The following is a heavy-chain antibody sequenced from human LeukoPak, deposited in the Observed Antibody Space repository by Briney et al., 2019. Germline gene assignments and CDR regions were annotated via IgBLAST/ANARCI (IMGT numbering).Heavy chain of an antibody. J-gene: IGHJ4*02. V-gene: IGHV3-23*01. Sequence: GGSLRLSCGASGLTVSSYAMSWVRHAPGKGLEWLSTIIGTAGNTYYADSVKGRFTISRDDSRNTVYLQMNSLRAEDTAVYSCAKYTSGTYYRGLDQWGQGTLVTVSS. D-gene: IGHD3-10*01. CDR3: AKYTSGTYYRGLDQ. CDR2: IIGTAGNT. CDR1: GLTVSSYA.